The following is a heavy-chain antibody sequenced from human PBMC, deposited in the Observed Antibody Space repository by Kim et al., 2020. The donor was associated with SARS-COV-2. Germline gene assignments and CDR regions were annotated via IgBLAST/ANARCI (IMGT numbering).Heavy chain of an antibody. CDR2: ISYDGSNK. D-gene: IGHD3-3*01. CDR1: GFTFSSYA. Sequence: GGSLRLSCAASGFTFSSYAMHWVRQAPGKGLEWVAVISYDGSNKYYADSVKGRFTISRDNSKNTLYLQMNSLRAEDTAVYYCARDRTQVVPYEGPYGMDGWGQGTTVTVSS. CDR3: ARDRTQVVPYEGPYGMDG. J-gene: IGHJ6*02. V-gene: IGHV3-30*04.